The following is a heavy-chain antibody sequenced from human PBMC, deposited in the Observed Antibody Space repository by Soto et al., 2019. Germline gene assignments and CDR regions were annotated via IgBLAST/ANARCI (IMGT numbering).Heavy chain of an antibody. D-gene: IGHD3-10*01. CDR1: GFTCSSYG. V-gene: IGHV3-30*18. J-gene: IGHJ3*02. Sequence: GGSLRLSCAAAGFTCSSYGMHWVRQAPGKGLEWVAVISYDGSNKYYADSVKGRFTISRDNSKNTLYLQMNSLRAEDTAVYYCAKGIHYGSGSYTDDAFDIWGQGTMVTVSS. CDR2: ISYDGSNK. CDR3: AKGIHYGSGSYTDDAFDI.